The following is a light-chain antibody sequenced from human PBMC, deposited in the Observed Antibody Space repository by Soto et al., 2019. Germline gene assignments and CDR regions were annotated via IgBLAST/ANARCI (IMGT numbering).Light chain of an antibody. V-gene: IGLV2-23*02. CDR3: CSYAGSSSFVV. CDR1: SRDVGAFNY. J-gene: IGLJ2*01. Sequence: QSALTQPASVSGSPGQSITISCTGTSRDVGAFNYVSWYQQHPDKAPKLMLYEDSNRPSGISNRFSGSKSGNTASLTISGLQAEDEADYYCCSYAGSSSFVVFGGGTKLTVL. CDR2: EDS.